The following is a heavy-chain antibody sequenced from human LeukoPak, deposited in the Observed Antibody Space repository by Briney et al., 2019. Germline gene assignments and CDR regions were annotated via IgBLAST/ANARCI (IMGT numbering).Heavy chain of an antibody. D-gene: IGHD3-16*01. J-gene: IGHJ4*02. CDR2: ISSSSTI. CDR1: GFTFSSYS. Sequence: GGSLRLSCAASGFTFSSYSMNWVRQAPGKGLEWVSYISSSSTIYYADSVKGRLTISRDNAKNSLYLQMNSLRAEDTAVYYCAREGVAFDYWGQGTLVTVSS. CDR3: AREGVAFDY. V-gene: IGHV3-48*01.